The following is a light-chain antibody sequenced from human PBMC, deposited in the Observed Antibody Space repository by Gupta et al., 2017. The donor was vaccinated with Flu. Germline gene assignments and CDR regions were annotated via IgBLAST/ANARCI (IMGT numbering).Light chain of an antibody. J-gene: IGKJ2*01. CDR1: QSINNN. CDR2: GAS. CDR3: QQYNNWPPYT. Sequence: EVVMTQSPATLSVSPGERATLSCTASQSINNNLAWYQQKPGHPPRLLIYGASTRATGAPARLSGSGSGTEFTLTINSLQSEDFAIYYCQQYNNWPPYTFGQGTKVEIK. V-gene: IGKV3-15*01.